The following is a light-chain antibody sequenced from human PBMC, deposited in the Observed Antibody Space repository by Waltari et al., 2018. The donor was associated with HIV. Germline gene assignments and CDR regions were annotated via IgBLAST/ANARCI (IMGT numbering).Light chain of an antibody. V-gene: IGKV1-9*01. CDR1: QDISSY. J-gene: IGKJ4*01. CDR3: QQLNSYPLT. CDR2: SAS. Sequence: DIQLTQSPSFLSASVGDRVTITCRASQDISSYLAWYQQKPGKALKLLIYSASTLQSGVPSRFSGSGSGTEFTLKISSLQPDDFATYYCQQLNSYPLTFGGGTKVEIK.